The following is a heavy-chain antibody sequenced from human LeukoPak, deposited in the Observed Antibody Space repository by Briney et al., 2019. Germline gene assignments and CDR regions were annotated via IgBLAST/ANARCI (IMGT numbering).Heavy chain of an antibody. Sequence: ASVTVSCKASGYTFTSYAMHWVRRAPGQRLEWMGWINAGNGDTKYSQKFQGRVTITRDTSASTAYMELSSLRSEDTAVYYCARDRGIVDDYFDYWGQGTLVTVSS. CDR1: GYTFTSYA. V-gene: IGHV1-3*01. CDR3: ARDRGIVDDYFDY. D-gene: IGHD1-26*01. CDR2: INAGNGDT. J-gene: IGHJ4*02.